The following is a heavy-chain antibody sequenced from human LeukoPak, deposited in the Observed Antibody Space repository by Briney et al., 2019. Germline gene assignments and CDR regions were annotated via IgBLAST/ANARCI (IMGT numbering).Heavy chain of an antibody. J-gene: IGHJ4*02. CDR3: ARDKGGSSSLDY. Sequence: SETVSLTCSVSSGSIWIYYWNWIRQPAGQGLEWIGRIYSTGSTNYNPSLKSRVTMSIDTSKKQFSLKVNSVTAADTAVYYCARDKGGSSSLDYWGQGTLVTVSS. CDR2: IYSTGST. D-gene: IGHD6-13*01. CDR1: SGSIWIYY. V-gene: IGHV4-4*07.